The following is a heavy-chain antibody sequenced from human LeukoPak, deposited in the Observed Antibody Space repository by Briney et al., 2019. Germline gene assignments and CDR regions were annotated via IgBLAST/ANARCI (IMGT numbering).Heavy chain of an antibody. CDR2: IYSGGST. CDR3: ARVLRGYSSSWHIDY. Sequence: GGSLRLSCAASGFTVSSNYMSWVRQAPGKGLEWGSVIYSGGSTYYADSVTGRFTISRDNSKNTLYLQMNSLRAEDTAVYYCARVLRGYSSSWHIDYWGQGTLVTVSS. V-gene: IGHV3-53*01. CDR1: GFTVSSNY. D-gene: IGHD6-13*01. J-gene: IGHJ4*02.